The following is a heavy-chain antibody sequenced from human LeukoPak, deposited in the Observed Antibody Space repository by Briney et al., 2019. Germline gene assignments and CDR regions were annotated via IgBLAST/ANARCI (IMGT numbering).Heavy chain of an antibody. Sequence: ASVKVSCKASGYTFTSYGISWVRQAPGQGLEWMGWISAYNGNTNYAQKLQGRVTMTTDTSTSTAYMELRSLRSDDTAVYYCARDSVMSALVVPAAIAFDIWGQGTMVTVSS. CDR1: GYTFTSYG. V-gene: IGHV1-18*01. J-gene: IGHJ3*02. D-gene: IGHD2-2*01. CDR2: ISAYNGNT. CDR3: ARDSVMSALVVPAAIAFDI.